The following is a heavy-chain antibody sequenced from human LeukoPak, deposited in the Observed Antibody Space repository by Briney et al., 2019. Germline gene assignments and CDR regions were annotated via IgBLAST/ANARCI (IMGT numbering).Heavy chain of an antibody. Sequence: PGGSLRLSCAASGFTFSSYWMHWVRQAPGKGLVWVSRINSDGSSTSYADSVKGRFTISRDNAKNTLYLQMNSLRAEDTAVYYCARVWAAAGPFDYWGQGTLVTVSS. CDR2: INSDGSST. D-gene: IGHD6-13*01. CDR3: ARVWAAAGPFDY. CDR1: GFTFSSYW. J-gene: IGHJ4*02. V-gene: IGHV3-74*01.